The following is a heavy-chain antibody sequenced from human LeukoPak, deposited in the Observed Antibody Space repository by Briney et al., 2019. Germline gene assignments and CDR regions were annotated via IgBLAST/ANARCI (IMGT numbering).Heavy chain of an antibody. CDR1: GFTFSSYA. V-gene: IGHV3-23*01. D-gene: IGHD2-2*01. CDR2: ISSSGGST. CDR3: AKAGISSTSFYYFDY. J-gene: IGHJ4*02. Sequence: PGGSLRLSCAASGFTFSSYAMSWVRQAPGKGLEWVSAISSSGGSTYYADSVKGRFTISRDNSKNTLYLQMNSLRAEDTAVYYCAKAGISSTSFYYFDYWGQGTLVTVSS.